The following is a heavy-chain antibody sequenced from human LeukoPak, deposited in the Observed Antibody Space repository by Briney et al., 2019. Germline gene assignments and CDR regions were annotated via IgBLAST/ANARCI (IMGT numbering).Heavy chain of an antibody. D-gene: IGHD4-17*01. Sequence: AETLSLTCTVSGGSISIYYWSWIRQPPGKGLEWIGYIYYSGSTNYNPSLKSRVTISVDTSKNQFSLKLSSVTATDTAVYYCARGFATTTHAFDIWGQGTKFTVSS. J-gene: IGHJ3*02. CDR1: GGSISIYY. CDR3: ARGFATTTHAFDI. CDR2: IYYSGST. V-gene: IGHV4-59*01.